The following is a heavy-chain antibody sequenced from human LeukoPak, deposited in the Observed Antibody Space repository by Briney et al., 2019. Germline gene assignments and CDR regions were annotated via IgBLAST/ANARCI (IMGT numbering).Heavy chain of an antibody. J-gene: IGHJ4*02. Sequence: SETLSLTCAVYGGSFSGYYWSWIRQPPGKGLEWIGEINHSGSTNYNPSLKSRVTISVDTSKNQFSLKLSSVTAADTAVYYCARGTVPYYYDSSGYLYWGQGTLVTVSS. V-gene: IGHV4-34*01. CDR2: INHSGST. CDR3: ARGTVPYYYDSSGYLY. CDR1: GGSFSGYY. D-gene: IGHD3-22*01.